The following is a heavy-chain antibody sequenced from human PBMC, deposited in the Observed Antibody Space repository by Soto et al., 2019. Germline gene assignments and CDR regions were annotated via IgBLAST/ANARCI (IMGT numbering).Heavy chain of an antibody. J-gene: IGHJ6*03. CDR2: IIPILGIA. CDR3: ARSGEIFRGNEYSFYYSMDV. V-gene: IGHV1-69*02. CDR1: GGTFSSYT. Sequence: ASVKVSCKASGGTFSSYTISWVRQAPGQGLEWMGRIIPILGIANYAQKFQGRVTITADKSTSTAYMELSSLRSEDTAVYYCARSGEIFRGNEYSFYYSMDVWGKGTTVTVSS. D-gene: IGHD3-10*01.